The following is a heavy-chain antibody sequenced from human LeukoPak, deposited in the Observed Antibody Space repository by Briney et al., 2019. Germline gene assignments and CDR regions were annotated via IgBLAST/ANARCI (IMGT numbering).Heavy chain of an antibody. CDR2: ISSSGSTI. V-gene: IGHV3-48*03. Sequence: PGGSLRLSCAASGFAFRRYGMTWVRQAPGKGLEWVSNISSSGSTIYYAYSVKGRFTISRDNAKNSLYLQMNSLRAEDTAVYYCARDPVCDYWGQGTLVTVSS. CDR3: ARDPVCDY. J-gene: IGHJ4*02. CDR1: GFAFRRYG.